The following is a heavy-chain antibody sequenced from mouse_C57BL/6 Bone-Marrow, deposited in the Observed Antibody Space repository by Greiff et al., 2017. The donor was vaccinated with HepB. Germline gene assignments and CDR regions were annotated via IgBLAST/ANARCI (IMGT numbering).Heavy chain of an antibody. D-gene: IGHD2-2*01. Sequence: EVKVEESGGGLVKPGGSLKLSCAASGFTFSDYGMHWVRQAPEKGLEWVAYISSGSSTIYYADTVKGRFTISRDNAKNTLFLQMTSLRSEDTAMYYCARDYGYSGDYWGQGTTLTVSS. CDR1: GFTFSDYG. V-gene: IGHV5-17*01. CDR3: ARDYGYSGDY. J-gene: IGHJ2*01. CDR2: ISSGSSTI.